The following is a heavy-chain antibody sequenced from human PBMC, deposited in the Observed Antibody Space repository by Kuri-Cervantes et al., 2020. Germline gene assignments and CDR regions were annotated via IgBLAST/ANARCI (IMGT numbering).Heavy chain of an antibody. V-gene: IGHV3-23*01. Sequence: GGSLRLSCAASGFSFSSYAMNWVRQAPGKGLEWVSGISGSGGSTYYADSVKGRFTISRDNYKNTLYLQMNSLRAEDTAVYYCAKDSSVVPAYYFDPWGQGTLVTVSS. CDR1: GFSFSSYA. J-gene: IGHJ5*02. D-gene: IGHD3-10*01. CDR3: AKDSSVVPAYYFDP. CDR2: ISGSGGST.